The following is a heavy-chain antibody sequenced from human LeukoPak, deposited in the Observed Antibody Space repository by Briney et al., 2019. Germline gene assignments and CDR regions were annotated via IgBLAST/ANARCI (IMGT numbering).Heavy chain of an antibody. CDR2: IYYSGST. CDR1: GGSISSYY. V-gene: IGHV4-59*01. Sequence: SETLSLTCTVSGGSISSYYWSWIRQPPGKGLEWIGYIYYSGSTNYNPSLKSRVTISVDPSKNQFSLKLSSVTAADTAVYYCARAGYCSGGSCYPWRWFDPWGQGTLVTVSS. D-gene: IGHD2-15*01. J-gene: IGHJ5*02. CDR3: ARAGYCSGGSCYPWRWFDP.